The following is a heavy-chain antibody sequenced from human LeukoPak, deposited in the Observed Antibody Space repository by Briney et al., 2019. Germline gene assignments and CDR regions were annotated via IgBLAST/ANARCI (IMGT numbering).Heavy chain of an antibody. CDR2: ISSSSSYI. CDR3: ARDGVVAAAGGWFDP. J-gene: IGHJ5*02. Sequence: GGSLRLSCAASGFTLSSYSMNWVRQAPGKGLEWVSSISSSSSYIYYADSVKGRFTISRDNAKNSLYLQMNSLRAEDTAVYYCARDGVVAAAGGWFDPWGQGTLVTVSS. D-gene: IGHD6-13*01. V-gene: IGHV3-21*01. CDR1: GFTLSSYS.